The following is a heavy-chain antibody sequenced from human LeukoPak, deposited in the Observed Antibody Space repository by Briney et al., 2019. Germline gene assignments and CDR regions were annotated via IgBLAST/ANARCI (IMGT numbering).Heavy chain of an antibody. CDR1: GASITNYY. Sequence: PSETLSLTCTVSGASITNYYWSWIRQPPGKGLEWIGYIYYSGSTNYNPSLKSRVTMSLDTSKNLFSLKLNSVTAADTAVYYCVRDGPSWGLLWGQGALVTVSS. CDR3: VRDGPSWGLL. D-gene: IGHD7-27*01. V-gene: IGHV4-59*12. J-gene: IGHJ4*02. CDR2: IYYSGST.